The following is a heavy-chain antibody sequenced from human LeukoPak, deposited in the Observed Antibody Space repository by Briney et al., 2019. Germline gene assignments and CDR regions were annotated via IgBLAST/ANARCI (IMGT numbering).Heavy chain of an antibody. J-gene: IGHJ4*02. D-gene: IGHD7-27*01. CDR2: IGVSGSDY. CDR3: ARNWGLEY. CDR1: GFTFSNYS. V-gene: IGHV3-23*01. Sequence: GGSLRFSCAASGFTFSNYSMRWVRQAPGKGLEWVSVIGVSGSDYFYGDSEGGRFTTSRDTSKNTLLLQINSLVAEAASFYYCARNWGLEYWGQGTLVTVSS.